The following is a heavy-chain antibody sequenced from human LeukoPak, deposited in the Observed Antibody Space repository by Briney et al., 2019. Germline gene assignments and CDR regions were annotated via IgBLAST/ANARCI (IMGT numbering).Heavy chain of an antibody. CDR2: IFGSGGSP. CDR1: GFTFGSHA. Sequence: GGSLRLSCEASGFTFGSHAMYWVRQAPGKGLEWVAGIFGSGGSPHYADSVKGRFTISRDNSRNTVYLQINSLRAEDTAVYYCGKTTVGYRSRQKPAWPVDYWGQGTVVTVSS. J-gene: IGHJ4*02. CDR3: GKTTVGYRSRQKPAWPVDY. V-gene: IGHV3-23*01. D-gene: IGHD5-18*01.